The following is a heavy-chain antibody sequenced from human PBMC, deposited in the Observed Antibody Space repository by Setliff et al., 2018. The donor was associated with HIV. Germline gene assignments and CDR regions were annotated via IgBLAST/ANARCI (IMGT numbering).Heavy chain of an antibody. J-gene: IGHJ4*02. CDR2: IDHSGSEE. CDR1: GFSFSRYW. Sequence: GESLKISCAASGFSFSRYWMSWVRQAPGKGLEWVASIDHSGSEENYVDSVKGRFTISRDNTKNSLHLQLDSLSAEDAAVYFCVRDGHLYGQPFDYWGQGALVTVSS. CDR3: VRDGHLYGQPFDY. V-gene: IGHV3-7*03. D-gene: IGHD3-10*01.